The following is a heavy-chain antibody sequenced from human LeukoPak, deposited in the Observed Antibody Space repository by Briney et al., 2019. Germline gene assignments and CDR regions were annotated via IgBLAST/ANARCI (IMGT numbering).Heavy chain of an antibody. CDR2: IYPSDSTT. J-gene: IGHJ4*02. Sequence: GGSLKISCKGSGYTYTNYWIGWVRQMPGKGQEWMGTIYPSDSTTRYSPSFQGQVTISADKSFSTAYLQWSSLKASDTGMYYCARRYCSSFACFSPLDYWGQGTLVTVSS. CDR3: ARRYCSSFACFSPLDY. D-gene: IGHD2-2*01. V-gene: IGHV5-51*01. CDR1: GYTYTNYW.